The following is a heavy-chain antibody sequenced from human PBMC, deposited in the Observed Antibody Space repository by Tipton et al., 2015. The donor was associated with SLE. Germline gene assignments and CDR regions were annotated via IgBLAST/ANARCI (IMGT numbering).Heavy chain of an antibody. D-gene: IGHD6-13*01. CDR2: FFHSGIT. Sequence: TLSLTCTFSGGSISSYYWTWIRQPPGKGLEWIGYFFHSGITNYNPALKSRVTISMDTSKNQFSLRLSSVTTADTAVYYCAAATGNFVSWGQGTLVTVSS. CDR1: GGSISSYY. V-gene: IGHV4-59*07. CDR3: AAATGNFVS. J-gene: IGHJ4*02.